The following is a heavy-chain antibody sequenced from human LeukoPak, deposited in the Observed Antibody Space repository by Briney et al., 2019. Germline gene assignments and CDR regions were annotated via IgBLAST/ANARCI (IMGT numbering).Heavy chain of an antibody. J-gene: IGHJ3*02. CDR3: ARGGYCSSTSCRDAFDI. D-gene: IGHD2-2*01. CDR2: IYTSGST. Sequence: SETLSLTCTVSGGSISSGSYYWSWIRQPAGKGLEWIGRIYTSGSTNYNPSLKSRVTISVDTSKNQFSLKLSSVTAADTAVYYCARGGYCSSTSCRDAFDIWGQGTMVTVSS. V-gene: IGHV4-61*02. CDR1: GGSISSGSYY.